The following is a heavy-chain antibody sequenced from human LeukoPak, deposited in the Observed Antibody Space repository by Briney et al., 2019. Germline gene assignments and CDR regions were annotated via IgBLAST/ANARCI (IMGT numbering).Heavy chain of an antibody. CDR1: GFTFGDYA. D-gene: IGHD3-16*01. CDR2: IRTEAYDGAT. J-gene: IGHJ6*03. V-gene: IGHV3-49*04. Sequence: GGSLRLSCAASGFTFGDYAMSWVRQAPGKGLEWVGFIRTEAYDGATDYGASVKGRFTISRDDPKNIAYLQMNSLNTEDTAVYYCTRTFGYYYFYMDVWGKGTTVIVSS. CDR3: TRTFGYYYFYMDV.